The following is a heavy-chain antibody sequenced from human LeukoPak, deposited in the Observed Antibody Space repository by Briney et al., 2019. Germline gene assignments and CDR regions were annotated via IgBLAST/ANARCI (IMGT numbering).Heavy chain of an antibody. CDR2: IYYSGST. V-gene: IGHV4-39*07. J-gene: IGHJ3*02. Sequence: SETLSLTCTVSGVSISSSSYYWGWIRQPPGKGLEWIGSIYYSGSTYYNPSLKSRVTISVDTSKNQFSLKLSSVTAADTAVYYCARDPEVAAAGRADAFDIWGQGTMVTVSS. CDR3: ARDPEVAAAGRADAFDI. CDR1: GVSISSSSYY. D-gene: IGHD6-13*01.